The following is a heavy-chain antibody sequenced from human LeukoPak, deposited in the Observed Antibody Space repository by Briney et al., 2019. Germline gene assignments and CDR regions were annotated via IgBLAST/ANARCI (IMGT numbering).Heavy chain of an antibody. J-gene: IGHJ3*02. CDR3: ARDLRPVDMVGANDAFHI. CDR2: INPTSGGT. D-gene: IGHD1-26*01. CDR1: GYTFTGYY. Sequence: ASVKVSCKASGYTFTGYYLHWVRQAPGQGLEWMGWINPTSGGTIYTQKFQGRVTVTRDTSISTAYMDLSGLRSDDTAVYYCARDLRPVDMVGANDAFHIWGQGTMVTVSS. V-gene: IGHV1-2*02.